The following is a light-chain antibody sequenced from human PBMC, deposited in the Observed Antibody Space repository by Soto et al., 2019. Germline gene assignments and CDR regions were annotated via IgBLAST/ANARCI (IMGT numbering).Light chain of an antibody. J-gene: IGLJ1*01. CDR3: SSYTSSTTLYV. V-gene: IGLV2-14*03. CDR1: SDDVGGYNY. CDR2: DVT. Sequence: QSALTQPASVSGSPGQSITISCTGTSDDVGGYNYVSWYQQHPGKVPQLIVYDVTNRPSGVSSRFSGSKSGNTASLTISGLQAEDEADYYCSSYTSSTTLYVFGTGTKVTVL.